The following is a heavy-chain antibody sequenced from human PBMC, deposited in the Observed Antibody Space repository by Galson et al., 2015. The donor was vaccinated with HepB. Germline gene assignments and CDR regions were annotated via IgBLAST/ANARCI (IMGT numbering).Heavy chain of an antibody. D-gene: IGHD1-7*01. V-gene: IGHV3-7*01. CDR2: IKQDGSEV. Sequence: SLRLSCAASGFTFSSHWMSWVRQAPGKGLEWVAHIKQDGSEVYYVDFVKGRFTISRDNAKDSLYLQMNSLRAEDTAVYYCARDAGTNINYNYFDYWGQGTLVIVSS. CDR1: GFTFSSHW. J-gene: IGHJ4*02. CDR3: ARDAGTNINYNYFDY.